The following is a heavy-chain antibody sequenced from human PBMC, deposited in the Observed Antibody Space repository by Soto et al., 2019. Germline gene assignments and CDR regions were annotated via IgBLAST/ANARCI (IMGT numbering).Heavy chain of an antibody. CDR2: IYFSGST. D-gene: IGHD3-10*01. CDR1: NGSIDGFY. Sequence: PSETLSLTCSVSNGSIDGFYWNWIRQSPEKGLEWIGQIYFSGSTIYSPSFKSRVTLSVDSSKSQVALRLTSVTAADTAVYFCARASGLSIYNWFDPWGQGXLVTVS. J-gene: IGHJ5*02. CDR3: ARASGLSIYNWFDP. V-gene: IGHV4-59*01.